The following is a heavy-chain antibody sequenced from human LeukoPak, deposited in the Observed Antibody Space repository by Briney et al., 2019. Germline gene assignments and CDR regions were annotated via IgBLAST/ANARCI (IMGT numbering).Heavy chain of an antibody. D-gene: IGHD2-2*01. CDR2: IYYSGST. V-gene: IGHV4-39*07. CDR1: GGSISSSSYY. J-gene: IGHJ6*03. CDR3: ARVNIVVVPAATIWGQNYYYYYYMDV. Sequence: SETLSLTCTVSGGSISSSSYYWGWIRQPPGKGLEWIGSIYYSGSTYYNPSLKSRVTISVDTSKNQFSLKLSSVTAADTAVYYCARVNIVVVPAATIWGQNYYYYYYMDVWGKGTTVTVSS.